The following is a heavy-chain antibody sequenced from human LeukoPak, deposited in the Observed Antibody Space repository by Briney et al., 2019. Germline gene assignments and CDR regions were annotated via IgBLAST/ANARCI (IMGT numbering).Heavy chain of an antibody. D-gene: IGHD6-19*01. V-gene: IGHV3-53*01. CDR2: ISTGGTT. J-gene: IGHJ4*02. CDR1: AATVSTNY. Sequence: PAESLTPARPAAAATVSTNYMSWDRQVSGEGLEFVSLISTGGTTHYADSVKGRFSISSDSSKNTLYLQMNSLRAEDTAVYYCARVRSDSSGWYEFDYWGQGTLVTVSS. CDR3: ARVRSDSSGWYEFDY.